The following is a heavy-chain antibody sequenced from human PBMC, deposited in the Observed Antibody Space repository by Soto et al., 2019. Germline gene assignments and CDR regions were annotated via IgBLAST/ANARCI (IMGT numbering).Heavy chain of an antibody. Sequence: GGSLRLSSAASGFPFSDYYMTWIRQAPGKGLEWVSYISSSGSSTYYADSVKGRFTISRDNAKKSLFLQMNSLRAEDTAVYYCARADDYSTYWGQGTLVTVSS. D-gene: IGHD4-4*01. CDR1: GFPFSDYY. V-gene: IGHV3-11*01. CDR2: ISSSGSST. J-gene: IGHJ4*02. CDR3: ARADDYSTY.